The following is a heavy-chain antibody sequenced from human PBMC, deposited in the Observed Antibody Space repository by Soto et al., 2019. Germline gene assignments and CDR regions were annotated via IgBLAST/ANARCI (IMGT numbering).Heavy chain of an antibody. J-gene: IGHJ5*02. CDR3: ARHSDCSGGSCYFEYIALGNWFDP. CDR1: GGSISSSRYY. Sequence: QLQLQESGPGLVKPSETLSLTCHVSGGSISSSRYYWGWIRQPPGKGLEWIGSIYYSGSTYSNPSLKSRVTISVDTSKNQFSLRLRSVTAADTSVYYCARHSDCSGGSCYFEYIALGNWFDPWGQGTLVTVSS. CDR2: IYYSGST. D-gene: IGHD2-15*01. V-gene: IGHV4-39*01.